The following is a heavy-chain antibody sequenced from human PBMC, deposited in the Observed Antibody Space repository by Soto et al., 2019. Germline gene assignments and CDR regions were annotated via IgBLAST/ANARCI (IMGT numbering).Heavy chain of an antibody. D-gene: IGHD3-22*01. CDR3: ARDYYDSRGDYYYGMDV. V-gene: IGHV4-34*01. CDR1: GGSFSGYY. CDR2: INYSGST. J-gene: IGHJ6*02. Sequence: QVQLQQWGAGLLKPSETLSLTCAVYGGSFSGYYWSWIRQPPGKGLEWIGEINYSGSTNYNPSLKSPVTISVDTSKNQFSLKLSSVTAADTAVYYCARDYYDSRGDYYYGMDVWGQGTTVTVSS.